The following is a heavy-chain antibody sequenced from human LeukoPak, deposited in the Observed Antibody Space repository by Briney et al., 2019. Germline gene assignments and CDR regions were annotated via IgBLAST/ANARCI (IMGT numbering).Heavy chain of an antibody. CDR1: GFRFNNFA. CDR3: AKQMRVGATSSFDC. Sequence: GGSLRLSCAASGFRFNNFAMTWVRLTPGKGLEWVSSISGSGGSTYYAESVKGRFNISRDNSKNTLYLQVNSLRADDTAVYYCAKQMRVGATSSFDCWGQGTLVTVSS. CDR2: ISGSGGST. D-gene: IGHD1-26*01. V-gene: IGHV3-23*01. J-gene: IGHJ4*02.